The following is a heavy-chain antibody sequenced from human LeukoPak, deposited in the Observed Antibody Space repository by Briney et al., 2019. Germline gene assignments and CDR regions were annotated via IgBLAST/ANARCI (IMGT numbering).Heavy chain of an antibody. CDR1: GGSISSYY. CDR2: IYTSGST. V-gene: IGHV4-4*07. CDR3: ARVIESVRFGEGYWFDP. D-gene: IGHD3-10*01. J-gene: IGHJ5*02. Sequence: SETLSLTCTVSGGSISSYYWSWIRQPAGKGLEWIGRIYTSGSTNYNPSLKSRVTMSVDTSKNQFSLKLSSVTAADTAVYYCARVIESVRFGEGYWFDPWGQGALVTVSS.